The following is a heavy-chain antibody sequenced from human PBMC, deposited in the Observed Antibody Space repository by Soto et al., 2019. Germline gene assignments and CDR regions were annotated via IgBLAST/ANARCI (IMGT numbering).Heavy chain of an antibody. V-gene: IGHV3-72*01. J-gene: IGHJ4*02. CDR3: AKDLGFYSSTWHYFDY. CDR2: IRNKGNSYTT. CDR1: GFTFSDHY. Sequence: VLLVESGGGLVQPGGSLRLSCAASGFTFSDHYMDWVRQAPGKGLEWIGRIRNKGNSYTTEYAASVKGRFTISRDDSQNSLYLQMNSLKTEDTAVYYCAKDLGFYSSTWHYFDYRGQGTLVTVSS. D-gene: IGHD6-13*01.